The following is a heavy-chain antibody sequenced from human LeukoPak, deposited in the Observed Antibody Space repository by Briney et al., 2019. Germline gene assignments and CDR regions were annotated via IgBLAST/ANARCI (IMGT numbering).Heavy chain of an antibody. J-gene: IGHJ5*02. CDR3: ARGGVAAGISSWFDP. V-gene: IGHV1-18*01. CDR1: GYTFTSSG. Sequence: ASVKVSCKASGYTFTSSGISWVRQAPGQGLEWMGWISAYNGNTNYAQKLQGRATMTTDTSTSTAYMELRSLRSDDTAVYYCARGGVAAGISSWFDPWGQGTLVTVSS. CDR2: ISAYNGNT. D-gene: IGHD6-13*01.